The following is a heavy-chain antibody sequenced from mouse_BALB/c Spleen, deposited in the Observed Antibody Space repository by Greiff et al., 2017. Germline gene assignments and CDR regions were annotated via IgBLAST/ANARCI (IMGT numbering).Heavy chain of an antibody. CDR2: ISDGGSYT. Sequence: EVQVVESGGGLVKPGGSLKLSCAASGFTFSDYYMYWVRQTPEKRLEWVATISDGGSYTYYPDSVKGRFTISRDNAKNNLYLQMSSLKSEDTAMYYCARGRTGAMDYWGQGTSVTVSS. CDR1: GFTFSDYY. CDR3: ARGRTGAMDY. V-gene: IGHV5-4*02. J-gene: IGHJ4*01.